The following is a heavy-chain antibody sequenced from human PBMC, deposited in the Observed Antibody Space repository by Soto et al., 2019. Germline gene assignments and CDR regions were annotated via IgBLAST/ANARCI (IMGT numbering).Heavy chain of an antibody. J-gene: IGHJ3*02. V-gene: IGHV4-31*03. CDR2: IYYSGST. CDR3: ARDAPAAGFDAFDI. CDR1: GGSISSGGYY. Sequence: SETLSLTCTVSGGSISSGGYYWSWIRQHPGKGLEWIGYIYYSGSTYYNPSLKSRVTISVDTSKNQFSLKLSSVTAADTAVYYCARDAPAAGFDAFDIWGQGTMVTVSS. D-gene: IGHD2-2*01.